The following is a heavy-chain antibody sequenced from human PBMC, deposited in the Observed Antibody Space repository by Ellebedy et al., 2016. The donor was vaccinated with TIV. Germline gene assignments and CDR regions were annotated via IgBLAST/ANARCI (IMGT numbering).Heavy chain of an antibody. CDR2: MEQDGREE. CDR1: GFTFSNYW. V-gene: IGHV3-7*03. CDR3: AGRAYNWNDGSLFDY. J-gene: IGHJ4*02. D-gene: IGHD1-1*01. Sequence: GGSLRLSCAASGFTFSNYWMTWVRQAPGKGLEWVANMEQDGREEYYVDSVKGRFIISRDNAKNSLYLQMNSLRAEDTAVYYCAGRAYNWNDGSLFDYWGQGTLVTVSS.